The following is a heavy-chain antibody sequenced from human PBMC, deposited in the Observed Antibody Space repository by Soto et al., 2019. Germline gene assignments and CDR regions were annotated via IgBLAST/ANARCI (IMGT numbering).Heavy chain of an antibody. V-gene: IGHV1-2*02. D-gene: IGHD6-6*01. CDR3: ARDLTRQLAYWLDP. Sequence: ASVKVSCKASGFSFTGYYIHWLRQAPGQGLEWMGWINAHSGGTEYAQKFQGRVTLTRDTSIATAYLTLTSLTSDDTALYYCARDLTRQLAYWLDPWGQGTQVTVSS. CDR1: GFSFTGYY. CDR2: INAHSGGT. J-gene: IGHJ5*02.